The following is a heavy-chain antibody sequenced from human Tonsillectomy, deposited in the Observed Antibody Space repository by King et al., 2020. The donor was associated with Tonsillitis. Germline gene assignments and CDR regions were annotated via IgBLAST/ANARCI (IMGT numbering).Heavy chain of an antibody. Sequence: LQLQESGPGLVKPSETLSLTCTVSGGSISSSSYYWGWIRQPPGKGLEWIGSIYYSGSTYYNPSLKSRVTISVDTSKNQFSLKLSSVTAADTAVYYCATGRYYYDSSGYYYGQSDAFDIWGQGTMVTVSS. J-gene: IGHJ3*02. V-gene: IGHV4-39*01. CDR3: ATGRYYYDSSGYYYGQSDAFDI. CDR2: IYYSGST. CDR1: GGSISSSSYY. D-gene: IGHD3-22*01.